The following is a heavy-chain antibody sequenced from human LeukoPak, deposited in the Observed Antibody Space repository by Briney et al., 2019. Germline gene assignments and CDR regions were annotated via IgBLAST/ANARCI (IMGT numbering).Heavy chain of an antibody. CDR2: IKQDGSEK. Sequence: PGGSLRLSCAASRFTFSSYWMSWVRQAPGKGLEWVANIKQDGSEKYYVDSVKGRFTISRDNAKNSLYLQMNSLRAEDTAVYYCARDYYDSSGYYGDAFDIWGQGTMVTVSS. J-gene: IGHJ3*02. CDR1: RFTFSSYW. D-gene: IGHD3-22*01. V-gene: IGHV3-7*01. CDR3: ARDYYDSSGYYGDAFDI.